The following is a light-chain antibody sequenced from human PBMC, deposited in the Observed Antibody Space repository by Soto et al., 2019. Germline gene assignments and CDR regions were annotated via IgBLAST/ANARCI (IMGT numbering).Light chain of an antibody. V-gene: IGKV1-39*01. Sequence: DIQMTQSPSSLSASVGDRVTITFRASQTINNFLNWYQQKPVQAPSLLIYDASSLQSAVPSRLSGSGSGTEFTLTISSLQPEDFATYYCQQSSSTPWTFGQGTKVEIK. CDR2: DAS. CDR3: QQSSSTPWT. J-gene: IGKJ1*01. CDR1: QTINNF.